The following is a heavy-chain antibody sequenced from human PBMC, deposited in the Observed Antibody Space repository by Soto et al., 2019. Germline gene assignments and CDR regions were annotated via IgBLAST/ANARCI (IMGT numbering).Heavy chain of an antibody. V-gene: IGHV4-34*01. CDR3: ARTQIAVAAPFDY. D-gene: IGHD6-19*01. Sequence: TSETLSLTCAVYGGSFSGYYWSWIRQPPGKGLEWIGEINHSGSTNYNPSLKSRVTISVDTSKNQFSLKLSSVTAADTAVYYCARTQIAVAAPFDYWGQGTLVTSPQ. CDR2: INHSGST. CDR1: GGSFSGYY. J-gene: IGHJ4*02.